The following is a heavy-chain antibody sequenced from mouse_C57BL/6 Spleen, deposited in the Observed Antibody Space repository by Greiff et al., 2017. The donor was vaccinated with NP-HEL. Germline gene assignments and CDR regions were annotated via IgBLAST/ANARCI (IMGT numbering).Heavy chain of an antibody. V-gene: IGHV1-82*01. Sequence: VQLQQSGPELVKPGASVKISCKASGYAFSSSWMNWVKQRPGKGLEWIGRIYPGDGDTNYNGKFKGKATLTADKSSSTAYMQLSSLTSEDSAVYFCAPYYGKAMDYWGQGTSVTVSS. CDR3: APYYGKAMDY. CDR2: IYPGDGDT. J-gene: IGHJ4*01. D-gene: IGHD2-10*01. CDR1: GYAFSSSW.